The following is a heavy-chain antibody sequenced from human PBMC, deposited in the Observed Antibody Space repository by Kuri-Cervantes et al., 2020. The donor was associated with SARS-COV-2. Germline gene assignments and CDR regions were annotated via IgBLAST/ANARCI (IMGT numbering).Heavy chain of an antibody. CDR3: TTDPQYYDFWSGYYYYGMDV. V-gene: IGHV3-15*01. D-gene: IGHD3-3*01. J-gene: IGHJ6*02. CDR2: IKSKTDGGTT. CDR1: GGSFSGYY. Sequence: LSLTCAVYGGSFSGYYWSWVRQAPGKGLEWVGRIKSKTDGGTTDYAAPVKGRFTISRDDSKNTLYLQMNSLKTEDTAVYYCTTDPQYYDFWSGYYYYGMDVWGQGTTVTVSS.